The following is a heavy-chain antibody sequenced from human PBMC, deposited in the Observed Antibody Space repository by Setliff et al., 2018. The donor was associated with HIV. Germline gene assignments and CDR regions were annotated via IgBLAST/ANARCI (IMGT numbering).Heavy chain of an antibody. D-gene: IGHD1-26*01. CDR3: ARDSSGTYTQDDDALDL. CDR1: RFTFNAYW. V-gene: IGHV3-7*01. J-gene: IGHJ3*01. Sequence: GGSLRLSCVASRFTFNAYWMSWVRQAPGKGLEWVANIDRDGSETNYVDSVKGRFTIFRDNAKRSMYLQMNSLRAEDTAMYYCARDSSGTYTQDDDALDLWGQGTMVTVSS. CDR2: IDRDGSET.